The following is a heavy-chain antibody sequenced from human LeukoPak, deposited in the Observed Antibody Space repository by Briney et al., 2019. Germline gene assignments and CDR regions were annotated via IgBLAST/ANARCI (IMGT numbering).Heavy chain of an antibody. J-gene: IGHJ6*02. D-gene: IGHD2-2*01. CDR2: ISSSSSYI. CDR1: GFTFSSYS. V-gene: IGHV3-21*01. Sequence: GGSLRLSCAASGFTFSSYSMNRVRQAPGKGLEWVSSISSSSSYIYYADSVKGRFTISRDNAKNSLYLQMNSLRAEDTAVYYCARDLYCSSTSCPYYYYGMDVWGQGTTVTVSS. CDR3: ARDLYCSSTSCPYYYYGMDV.